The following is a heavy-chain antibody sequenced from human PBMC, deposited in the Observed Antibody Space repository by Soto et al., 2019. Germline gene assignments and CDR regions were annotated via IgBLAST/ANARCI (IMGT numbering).Heavy chain of an antibody. Sequence: QVQLQESGPGLVKPSETLSLTCTVSGGSISGYYWNWIRQPPGKGLEWIGYIYYSGNTNYNLSLKSRVTISIATSKNHFSLRLTSVTAADTAVYYCARDWILDYWGQGTLVTVSS. V-gene: IGHV4-59*01. CDR3: ARDWILDY. J-gene: IGHJ4*02. CDR2: IYYSGNT. D-gene: IGHD1-1*01. CDR1: GGSISGYY.